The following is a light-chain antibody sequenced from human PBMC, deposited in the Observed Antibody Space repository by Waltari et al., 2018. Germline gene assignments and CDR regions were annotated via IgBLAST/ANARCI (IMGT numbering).Light chain of an antibody. J-gene: IGKJ2*01. V-gene: IGKV1-5*03. Sequence: DIQMTQSPSTLSASVGDRVTNTCRASQSITPWLAWYQQKPGKAPKLLIYKASTLETGVPSRFSGSGSGTEFTLTISSLQPDDFATYYCQQYNSYLVTFGQGTKLEIK. CDR3: QQYNSYLVT. CDR1: QSITPW. CDR2: KAS.